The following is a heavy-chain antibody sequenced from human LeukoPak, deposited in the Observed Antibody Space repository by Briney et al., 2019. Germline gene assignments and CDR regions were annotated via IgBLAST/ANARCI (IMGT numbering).Heavy chain of an antibody. CDR1: RASVSSYH. D-gene: IGHD3-22*01. V-gene: IGHV4-59*02. J-gene: IGHJ3*02. CDR3: ATFSYYYDSNGYHDALDI. Sequence: PSETLSLTCSVSRASVSSYHWTWIRQPPGKGLEWIGYTYISGRSNYNPSLKSRVTMSVDTSKNQFSLKLTSVTAADTAVYYCATFSYYYDSNGYHDALDIWGQGTMVTVSS. CDR2: TYISGRS.